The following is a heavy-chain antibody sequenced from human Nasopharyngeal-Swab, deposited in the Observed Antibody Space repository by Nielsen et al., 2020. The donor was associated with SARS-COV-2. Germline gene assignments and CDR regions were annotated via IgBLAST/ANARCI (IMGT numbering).Heavy chain of an antibody. V-gene: IGHV3-74*01. CDR1: GFSFSDSW. CDR3: ARDFDKTGD. CDR2: INSDGSHT. J-gene: IGHJ4*02. Sequence: GESLKISCAISGFSFSDSWMHWVRQAPGKGLVWVSRINSDGSHTGYADSVKGRFTVSRDNAKSTVYLQMDSLRAEDTAVYYCARDFDKTGDWGQGILVTVSS. D-gene: IGHD7-27*01.